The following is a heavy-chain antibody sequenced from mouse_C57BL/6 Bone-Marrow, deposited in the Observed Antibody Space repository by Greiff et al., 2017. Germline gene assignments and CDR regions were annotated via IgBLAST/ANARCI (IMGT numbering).Heavy chain of an antibody. Sequence: VNVVESGAELARPGASVKLSCKASGYTFTSYGISWVKQRTGQGLEWIGEIYPRSGNTYYNEKLKGKATLTAAKSSSTAYMELRSLTSKDSAVYFCARRNFFAYWGQGTLVTVSA. CDR2: IYPRSGNT. J-gene: IGHJ3*01. CDR1: GYTFTSYG. CDR3: ARRNFFAY. V-gene: IGHV1-81*01.